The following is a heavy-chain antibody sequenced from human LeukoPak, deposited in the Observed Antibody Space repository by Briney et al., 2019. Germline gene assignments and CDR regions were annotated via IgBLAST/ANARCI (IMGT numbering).Heavy chain of an antibody. V-gene: IGHV3-30-3*01. J-gene: IGHJ4*02. CDR2: ISYDGSNK. CDR3: ARDDTAMAKGIDY. CDR1: GFTFSSSA. Sequence: GGSLRLSCAASGFTFSSSAMHWVRQAPGKGLEWVAVISYDGSNKYYADSVKGRFTISRDNSKNTLYLQMNSLRAEDTAVYYCARDDTAMAKGIDYWGQGTLVTVSS. D-gene: IGHD5-18*01.